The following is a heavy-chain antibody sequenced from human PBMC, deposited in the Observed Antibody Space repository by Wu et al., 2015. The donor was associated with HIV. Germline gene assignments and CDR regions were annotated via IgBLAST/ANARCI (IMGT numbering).Heavy chain of an antibody. Sequence: QVQLVQSGAEVKKPGSSVKVSCKASGGTFSSYAISWVRQAPGQGLEWMGGIIPIFGTANYAQKFQGRVTITTDESTSTAYMELSSLRSEDTAVYYCARDSRAWTAEGFGRDYYYMDVWGKGTTVTVSS. D-gene: IGHD3-10*01. CDR2: IIPIFGTA. J-gene: IGHJ6*03. CDR1: GGTFSSYA. CDR3: ARDSRAWTAEGFGRDYYYMDV. V-gene: IGHV1-69*05.